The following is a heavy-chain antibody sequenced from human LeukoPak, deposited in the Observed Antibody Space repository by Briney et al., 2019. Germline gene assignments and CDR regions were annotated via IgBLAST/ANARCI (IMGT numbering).Heavy chain of an antibody. CDR3: AKGAAAGLVDWFDP. J-gene: IGHJ5*02. CDR1: GFTFSSYA. Sequence: GGSLRLSCAASGFTFSSYAINWVRQAPGKGLEWVSSISGSGGTTYYADSVKGRFTISRDNSKSTLYLQMNSLRAEDTAVYYCAKGAAAGLVDWFDPWGQGTLVTVSS. D-gene: IGHD6-13*01. CDR2: ISGSGGTT. V-gene: IGHV3-23*01.